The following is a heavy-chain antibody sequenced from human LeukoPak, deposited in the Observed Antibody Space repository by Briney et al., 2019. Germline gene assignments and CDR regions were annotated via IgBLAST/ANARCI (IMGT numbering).Heavy chain of an antibody. CDR3: ASLSYYDSSGYLTPVFDI. CDR2: INPNSGGT. J-gene: IGHJ3*02. V-gene: IGHV1-2*02. D-gene: IGHD3-22*01. Sequence: ASVKVSCKASGYTFTGYYMHWVRQAPGQGLEWMGWINPNSGGTNYAQKFQGRVTMTRDTSISTAYMELSRLRSDDTAVYYCASLSYYDSSGYLTPVFDIWGQGTMVTVSS. CDR1: GYTFTGYY.